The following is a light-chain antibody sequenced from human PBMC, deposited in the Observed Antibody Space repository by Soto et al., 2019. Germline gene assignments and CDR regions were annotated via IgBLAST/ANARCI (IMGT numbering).Light chain of an antibody. J-gene: IGKJ4*01. CDR2: DAS. V-gene: IGKV1-33*01. CDR3: QQYDNLPLT. Sequence: TQMTQSASSFSSALVYRVTITCQASQDISNYLHWYQQKPGKAPKLLIYDASNLETGVPSRFSGSGSGTDFSFTITSLQPEDIATYYCQQYDNLPLTFGGGTKVDI. CDR1: QDISNY.